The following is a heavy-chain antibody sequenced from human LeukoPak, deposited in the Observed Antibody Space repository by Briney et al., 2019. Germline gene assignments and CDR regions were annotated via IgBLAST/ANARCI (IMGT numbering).Heavy chain of an antibody. D-gene: IGHD3-3*01. J-gene: IGHJ3*01. V-gene: IGHV1-69*01. CDR3: ARASFPFSEWTTSIPFDV. CDR1: GGTFNSFA. Sequence: ASVKVSCKASGGTFNSFALSWVRQAPGQRLEWMGGIIPIYPTTDYAQRFQGRVTISADESKGTVSLELSNLRSEDTAVYYCARASFPFSEWTTSIPFDVWGQGTVVIVSS. CDR2: IIPIYPTT.